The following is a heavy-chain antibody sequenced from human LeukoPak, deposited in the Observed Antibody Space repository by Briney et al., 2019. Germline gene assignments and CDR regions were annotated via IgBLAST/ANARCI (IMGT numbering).Heavy chain of an antibody. Sequence: GGSLRLSCAASGFTFSNYAMSWVRQAPGKGLEWVSFIYSGGNTHYSDSVKGRFTISRDNSKNTLYLQMNSLRAEDTAIYYCARRAGEYSHPYDYWGQGTLVTVSS. CDR2: IYSGGNT. CDR1: GFTFSNYA. CDR3: ARRAGEYSHPYDY. V-gene: IGHV3-53*01. D-gene: IGHD2-15*01. J-gene: IGHJ4*02.